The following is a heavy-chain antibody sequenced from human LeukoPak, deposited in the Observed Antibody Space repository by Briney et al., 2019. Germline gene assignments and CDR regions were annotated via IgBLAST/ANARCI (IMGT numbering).Heavy chain of an antibody. CDR2: MKPNSGNT. Sequence: PSVKPSCKPSGYTSTTYAINWERQATGHGLEWMGWMKPNSGNTGCAEKLQGRVTITRDTSITTAYMELTSLRSEESAVYYCARGPAYSNSGASYYYYMDVWGKGTTVTVSS. CDR1: GYTSTTYA. CDR3: ARGPAYSNSGASYYYYMDV. J-gene: IGHJ6*03. D-gene: IGHD4-11*01. V-gene: IGHV1-8*03.